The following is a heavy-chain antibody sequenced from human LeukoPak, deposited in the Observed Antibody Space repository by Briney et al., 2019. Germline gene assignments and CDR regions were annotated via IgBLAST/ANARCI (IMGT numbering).Heavy chain of an antibody. CDR1: EFTFSSYG. J-gene: IGHJ4*02. Sequence: GGCLRLSCAASEFTFSSYGMSWVRQAPGKGLEWVSSISGSGGSTQYADSVQGRFAISRDNSKNTLYLQMNSLRVEDTAMYYCARGRDGYQVDYWGQGTLVTVSS. CDR3: ARGRDGYQVDY. V-gene: IGHV3-23*01. CDR2: ISGSGGST. D-gene: IGHD5-24*01.